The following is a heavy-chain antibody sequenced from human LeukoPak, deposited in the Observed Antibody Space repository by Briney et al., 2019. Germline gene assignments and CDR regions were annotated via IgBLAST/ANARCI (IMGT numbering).Heavy chain of an antibody. Sequence: PSETLSLTCTVSGGSISSYYWSWIRQPPGKGLEWIGEINHSGSTNYNPSLKSRVTISVDTSKNQFSLKLSSVTAADTAVYYCARGTRVAAATNSAGGWFDPWGQGTLVTVSS. D-gene: IGHD6-13*01. CDR1: GGSISSYY. CDR3: ARGTRVAAATNSAGGWFDP. V-gene: IGHV4-34*01. J-gene: IGHJ5*02. CDR2: INHSGST.